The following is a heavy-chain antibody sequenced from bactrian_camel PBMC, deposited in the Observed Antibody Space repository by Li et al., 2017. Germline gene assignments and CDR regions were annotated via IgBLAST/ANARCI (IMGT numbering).Heavy chain of an antibody. CDR3: ATYGGSASQGFGY. Sequence: VQLVESGGGLVQPGGSLRLSCDVSGLTSSLYYVSWVRQAPGKGLEWVSSIFSDGTNIYYADSVKGRFTFSGDNAKNTVYLQMNSLKSEDTALYYCATYGGSASQGFGYWGQGTQVTVS. CDR1: GLTSSLYY. D-gene: IGHD6*01. J-gene: IGHJ6*01. CDR2: IFSDGTNI. V-gene: IGHV3-2*01.